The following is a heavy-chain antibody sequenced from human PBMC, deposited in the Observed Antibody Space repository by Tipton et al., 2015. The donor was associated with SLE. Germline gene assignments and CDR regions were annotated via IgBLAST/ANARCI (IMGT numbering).Heavy chain of an antibody. CDR2: INHSRST. D-gene: IGHD2-2*01. V-gene: IGHV4-34*01. J-gene: IGHJ6*03. Sequence: TLSLTCAVSGASFSDYFWTWIRQSPGKGLEWIGEINHSRSTYYNPSLKSRVTISIDTSKNQFSLKLTSVTAADTAVYYCARSIVVEPEVRGHYYMDVWGKGTTVTVSS. CDR1: GASFSDYF. CDR3: ARSIVVEPEVRGHYYMDV.